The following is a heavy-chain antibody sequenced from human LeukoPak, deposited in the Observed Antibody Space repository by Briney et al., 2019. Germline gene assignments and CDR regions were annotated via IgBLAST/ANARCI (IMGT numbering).Heavy chain of an antibody. CDR2: ISSSGSTI. V-gene: IGHV3-48*03. J-gene: IGHJ6*03. CDR3: ARWDYYMDA. Sequence: TGGSLRLSCAASGFTFSSYEMNWVRQAPGKGLEWVSYISSSGSTIYYADSVKGRFTISRDNAKNSLYLQMNSLRAEDTAVYYCARWDYYMDAWGKGTTVTVSS. CDR1: GFTFSSYE.